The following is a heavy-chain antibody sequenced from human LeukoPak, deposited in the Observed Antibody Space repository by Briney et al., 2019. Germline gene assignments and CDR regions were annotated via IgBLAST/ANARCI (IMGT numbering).Heavy chain of an antibody. CDR2: IKHDGSEK. CDR1: GFTFSSYW. D-gene: IGHD5-12*01. V-gene: IGHV3-7*01. Sequence: PGGSPRLSCAASGFTFSSYWMSWVRQAPGKGLEWVANIKHDGSEKYYVASVKGRFTISKDNAKNSLFLQMNNLRGEDTAVYYCVKGRGGYVKYKTFDYWGQGTLVTVSS. J-gene: IGHJ4*02. CDR3: VKGRGGYVKYKTFDY.